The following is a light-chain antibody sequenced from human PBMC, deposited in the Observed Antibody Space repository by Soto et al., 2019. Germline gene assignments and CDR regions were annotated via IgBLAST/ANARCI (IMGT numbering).Light chain of an antibody. J-gene: IGKJ5*01. CDR2: TAS. CDR3: QQSYSTPIT. CDR1: QYISTY. V-gene: IGKV1-39*01. Sequence: DLQMTQSPSSLSASVGDRVTITCRASQYISTYVHWYQHKPGKAPKLLIYTASSLQSGVPSRFSGSGSGTDFTLTINSLQPEDFASYYCQQSYSTPITFGQGTRLDIK.